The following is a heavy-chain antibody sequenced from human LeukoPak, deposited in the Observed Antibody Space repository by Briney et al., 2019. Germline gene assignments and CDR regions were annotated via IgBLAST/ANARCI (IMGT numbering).Heavy chain of an antibody. Sequence: ASVKVSCKTSGYIFTDYYIHWVRQMPGKGLEWMGTVHPGDSQVVYSPSFQGQVTISADKSVNTAYLQWDSLKASDTAMYYCARLPTGFPNWFGPWGQGTQVIVSS. CDR3: ARLPTGFPNWFGP. CDR1: GYIFTDYY. V-gene: IGHV5-51*01. D-gene: IGHD1-14*01. J-gene: IGHJ5*02. CDR2: VHPGDSQV.